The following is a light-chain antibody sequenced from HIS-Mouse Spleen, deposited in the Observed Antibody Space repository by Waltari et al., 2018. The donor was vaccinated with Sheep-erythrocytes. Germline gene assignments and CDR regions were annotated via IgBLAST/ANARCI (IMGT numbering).Light chain of an antibody. CDR3: QQSYSTLYT. Sequence: DIQMTQSPSSLSASVGYRVTITCRASQSIISYLNWYQQKPGKAPKLLIYAASSLQSGVPSRFSGSGSGTDFTLTISSLQPEDFATYYCQQSYSTLYTFGQGTKLEIK. CDR1: QSIISY. V-gene: IGKV1-39*01. J-gene: IGKJ2*01. CDR2: AAS.